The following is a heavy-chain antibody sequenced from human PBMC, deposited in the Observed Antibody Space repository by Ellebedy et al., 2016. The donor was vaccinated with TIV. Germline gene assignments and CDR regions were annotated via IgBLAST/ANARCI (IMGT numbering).Heavy chain of an antibody. CDR1: GFTFSRYW. CDR2: IYTDGSST. J-gene: IGHJ2*01. Sequence: PGGSLRLSCAASGFTFSRYWMHWVRQAPGKGLEWVSRIYTDGSSTNYADSVKGRFTISRDNAKKTLYLQMNSLRAEDTAVYYCARDYDPNSGYDPYYYFDLWGRGTLVTVSS. CDR3: ARDYDPNSGYDPYYYFDL. D-gene: IGHD5-12*01. V-gene: IGHV3-74*01.